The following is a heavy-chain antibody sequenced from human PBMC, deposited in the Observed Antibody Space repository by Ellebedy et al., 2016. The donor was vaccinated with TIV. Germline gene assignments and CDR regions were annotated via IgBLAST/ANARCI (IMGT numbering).Heavy chain of an antibody. J-gene: IGHJ2*01. V-gene: IGHV3-64*02. CDR2: ISGNGVRT. Sequence: PGGSLRLSCAASGFTFSDYAMHWVRQAPGKGPEYVSGISGNGVRTYYGEFVKGRFVISRDNSKNTLFLQMDYLGVEDMAVYSCARGGQYSDYVSPWYFDLWGRGSLVAVSS. CDR3: ARGGQYSDYVSPWYFDL. CDR1: GFTFSDYA. D-gene: IGHD5-12*01.